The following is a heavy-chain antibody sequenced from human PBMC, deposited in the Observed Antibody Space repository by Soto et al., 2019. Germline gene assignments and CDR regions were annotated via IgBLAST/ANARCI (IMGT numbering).Heavy chain of an antibody. CDR1: GGSISSYY. V-gene: IGHV4-59*01. CDR2: IYYSGST. J-gene: IGHJ6*02. D-gene: IGHD5-18*01. CDR3: ARARSYGHTRVYYGMDV. Sequence: SETLSLTCTVSGGSISSYYWSWIRQPPGKGLEWIGYIYYSGSTNYNPSLKSRVTISVDTSKNQFSLKLSSVTAADTAVYYCARARSYGHTRVYYGMDVWGQGTTVTVSS.